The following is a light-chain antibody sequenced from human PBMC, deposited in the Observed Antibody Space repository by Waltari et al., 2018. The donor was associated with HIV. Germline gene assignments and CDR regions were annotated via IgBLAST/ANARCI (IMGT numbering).Light chain of an antibody. CDR1: KLGDKF. CDR3: QAWDISSVV. CDR2: QDK. V-gene: IGLV3-1*01. J-gene: IGLJ3*02. Sequence: SYELTQSPSVSVSPGQTANITCSGHKLGDKFAYWYQQKPGQSPVLVIFQDKKRPSGIPERFSGSNSGNTATLTISGTQAMDEADYYCQAWDISSVVFGGGTKLTVL.